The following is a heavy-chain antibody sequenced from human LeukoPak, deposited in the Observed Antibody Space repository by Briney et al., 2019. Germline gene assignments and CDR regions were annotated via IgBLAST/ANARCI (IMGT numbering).Heavy chain of an antibody. J-gene: IGHJ4*02. CDR3: ARALVGGLSSSWYFDY. D-gene: IGHD6-13*01. CDR2: IIPILGIA. Sequence: SVKVSCEASGGTFSSYAISWVRQAPGQGLEWMGRIIPILGIANYAQKFQGRVTITADKSTSTAYMELSSLRSEDTAVYYCARALVGGLSSSWYFDYWGQGTLVTVSS. V-gene: IGHV1-69*04. CDR1: GGTFSSYA.